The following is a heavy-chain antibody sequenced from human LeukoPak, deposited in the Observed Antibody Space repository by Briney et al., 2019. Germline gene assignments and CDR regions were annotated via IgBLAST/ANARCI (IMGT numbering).Heavy chain of an antibody. V-gene: IGHV3-74*01. J-gene: IGHJ6*03. CDR1: GFTFSSYW. D-gene: IGHD5-18*01. CDR2: INSDGSST. Sequence: PGGSLRLSCAASGFTFSSYWMHWVRQAPGKGLVWVSRINSDGSSTSYADSVKSRFTISRDNAKNTLYLQMNSLRAEDTAVYYCARDPGIQLAYYYYYMDVWGKGTTVTVSS. CDR3: ARDPGIQLAYYYYYMDV.